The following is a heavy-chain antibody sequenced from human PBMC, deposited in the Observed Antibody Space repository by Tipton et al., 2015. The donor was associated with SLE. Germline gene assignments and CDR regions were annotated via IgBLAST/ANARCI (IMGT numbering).Heavy chain of an antibody. CDR2: TYYGSKWYN. CDR1: GDSVSSNWTA. D-gene: IGHD6-19*01. Sequence: GLVKPSQTLSLTCAISGDSVSSNWTAWNWIRRSPSRGLEWLGRTYYGSKWYNDYAVSVKGRITINPDSSKNHFSLQLDSGTPEDTAVYYCARVESSSACFDYWGQGTLVAVSS. J-gene: IGHJ4*02. CDR3: ARVESSSACFDY. V-gene: IGHV6-1*01.